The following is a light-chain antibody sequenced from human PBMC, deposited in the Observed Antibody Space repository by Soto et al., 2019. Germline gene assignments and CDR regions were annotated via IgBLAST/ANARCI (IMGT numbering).Light chain of an antibody. CDR2: EGS. J-gene: IGLJ1*01. CDR3: CSYAGSSTLYV. Sequence: QSAVTQAASVSGSPGQSITISCTGTSSDVGSYNLVSWYQQHPGKAPKLMIYEGSKRPSGVSNRFSGSKSGNTASLTISGLQAEDEADYYCCSYAGSSTLYVFGTGTKVTVL. V-gene: IGLV2-23*03. CDR1: SSDVGSYNL.